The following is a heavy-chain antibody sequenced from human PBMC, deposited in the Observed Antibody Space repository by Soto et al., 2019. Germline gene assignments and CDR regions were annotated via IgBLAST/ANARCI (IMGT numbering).Heavy chain of an antibody. J-gene: IGHJ4*02. D-gene: IGHD1-26*01. CDR1: GFTFTSSA. Sequence: QMQLVQSGPEVKKPGTSVKVSCKASGFTFTSSAVQWVRQARGQRLEWIGWIVVGSGNTNYAQKFQERVTITRDMSTSTAYMELSSLRSEDTAVYYCAADGGSPTRKYYFDYWGQGTLVTVSS. CDR2: IVVGSGNT. CDR3: AADGGSPTRKYYFDY. V-gene: IGHV1-58*01.